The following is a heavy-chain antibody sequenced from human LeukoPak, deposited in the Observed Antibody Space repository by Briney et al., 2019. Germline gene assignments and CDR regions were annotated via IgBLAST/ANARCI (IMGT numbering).Heavy chain of an antibody. CDR1: GFTFSNYE. CDR3: ARDPSMSSGSYFDY. V-gene: IGHV3-48*03. Sequence: QPGGSLRLACAASGFTFSNYEMNWVRQAPGKGLEWVSYISSSGSTIYYADSVKGRFTISRDNAKNSLYLQMNSLRAEDTAVYYCARDPSMSSGSYFDYWGQGTLVAVSS. D-gene: IGHD1-26*01. CDR2: ISSSGSTI. J-gene: IGHJ4*02.